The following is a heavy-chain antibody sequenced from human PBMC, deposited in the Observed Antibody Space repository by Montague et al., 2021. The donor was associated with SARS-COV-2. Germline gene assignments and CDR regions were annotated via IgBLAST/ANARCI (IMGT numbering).Heavy chain of an antibody. Sequence: SETLSLTCSVSGGSISSGDFFWGWIRQPPGRGLEWIGSIYSDGRTQYNPSLKSRVFVSADMSRSLFSLKLRSVIAADTAVHYCARLLPDGTVVATDIPFDSWGQGTLVTVSS. D-gene: IGHD2-21*02. V-gene: IGHV4-39*01. J-gene: IGHJ4*02. CDR1: GGSISSGDFF. CDR2: IYSDGRT. CDR3: ARLLPDGTVVATDIPFDS.